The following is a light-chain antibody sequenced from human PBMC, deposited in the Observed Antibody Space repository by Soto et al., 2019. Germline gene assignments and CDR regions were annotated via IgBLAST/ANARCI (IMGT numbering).Light chain of an antibody. V-gene: IGKV1-5*01. CDR3: QHYNSYSEA. Sequence: DIQMTQSPSTLPASVGDRVTITCRASQSISNWLAWYQQKPGKAPKLLIYAASGLPSGVPSRFSGSGSGTEFTLTISSLQPDDFATYYCQHYNSYSEAFGQGTKVDI. CDR1: QSISNW. J-gene: IGKJ1*01. CDR2: AAS.